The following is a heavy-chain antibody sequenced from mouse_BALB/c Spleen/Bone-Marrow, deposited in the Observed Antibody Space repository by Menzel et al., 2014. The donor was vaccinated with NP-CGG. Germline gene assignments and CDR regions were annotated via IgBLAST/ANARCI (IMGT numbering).Heavy chain of an antibody. Sequence: EVKLVESGGGLVKSGGSLKLSCAASGFTFNNYGMSWVRQTPEKRLEWVATISGGGSYTFYPDSVKGRFTISRDNAKNDLYLQLSNLRSEDTALYYCARHAYYDQTEVSFVYWGQGTLVTVSA. CDR3: ARHAYYDQTEVSFVY. CDR1: GFTFNNYG. V-gene: IGHV5-9-2*01. CDR2: ISGGGSYT. D-gene: IGHD2-4*01. J-gene: IGHJ3*01.